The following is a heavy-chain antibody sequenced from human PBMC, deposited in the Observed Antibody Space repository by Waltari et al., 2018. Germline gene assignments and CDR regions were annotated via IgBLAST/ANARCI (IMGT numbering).Heavy chain of an antibody. J-gene: IGHJ5*02. CDR2: FDPEDGET. D-gene: IGHD1-7*01. CDR1: GYTLTELS. CDR3: ETVFLELPVFDP. Sequence: QVQLVQSGAEVKKPGASVKVSCKVSGYTLTELSMHWVRQAPGKGLEWMGGFDPEDGETIYAQKFKGRVTMTEDTSTDTAYMELSSLRAEDTAVYYCETVFLELPVFDPWGQGTLVTVSS. V-gene: IGHV1-24*01.